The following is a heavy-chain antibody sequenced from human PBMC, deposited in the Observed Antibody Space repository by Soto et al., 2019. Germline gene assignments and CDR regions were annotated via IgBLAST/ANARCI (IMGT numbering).Heavy chain of an antibody. CDR3: ARLTFLRGLDV. CDR1: GYSISSSNW. J-gene: IGHJ6*02. CDR2: IYYSGST. V-gene: IGHV4-28*01. Sequence: SETLSLTCAVSGYSISSSNWWGWIRQPPGKGLEWIGYIYYSGSTYYNPSLKSRVTMSVDTSKNQFSLKLSSVTAADTAVYYCARLTFLRGLDVWGQGTTVTVSS.